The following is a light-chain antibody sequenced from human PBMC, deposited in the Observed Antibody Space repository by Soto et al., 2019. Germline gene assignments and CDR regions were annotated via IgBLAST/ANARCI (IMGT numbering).Light chain of an antibody. CDR1: SSSIGAGYD. CDR2: GNS. V-gene: IGLV1-40*01. CDR3: HSYDSSLSGSV. J-gene: IGLJ2*01. Sequence: QSVLTQPPSVSGAPGQRVTISCTGSSSSIGAGYDVHWYQQLPGTAPKLLIYGNSNRPSGVPDRFSGSKSGTSASLAITGLQAEDEADYYCHSYDSSLSGSVFGGGTKVTVL.